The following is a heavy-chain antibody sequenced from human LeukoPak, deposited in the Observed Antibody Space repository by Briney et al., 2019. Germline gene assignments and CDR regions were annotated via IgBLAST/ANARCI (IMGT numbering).Heavy chain of an antibody. D-gene: IGHD6-13*01. CDR1: GGSISSYY. J-gene: IGHJ3*02. CDR3: AREIAAAGFDAFDI. V-gene: IGHV4-4*07. Sequence: KPSETLSLTCTVSGGSISSYYWSWIRQPAGKGLEWIGRIYTSGSTNYNPSLKSRVTMSVDTSKNQFSLKLSSVTAADTAVYYCAREIAAAGFDAFDIWGQGTMATVSS. CDR2: IYTSGST.